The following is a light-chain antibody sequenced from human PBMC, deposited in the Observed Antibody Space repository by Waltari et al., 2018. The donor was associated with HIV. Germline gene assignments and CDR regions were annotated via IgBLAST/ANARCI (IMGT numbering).Light chain of an antibody. J-gene: IGLJ1*01. Sequence: QSALTQPASVSGSPGQSITISCSGTGSDIGTYDYVSWYQQYPVKAPQLMIFDVRHRPSGVSNLFSGSKSGNTASLTISGLHAEDEADYYCSSFTSSSPLYVFGTGTKVTVL. CDR3: SSFTSSSPLYV. CDR1: GSDIGTYDY. CDR2: DVR. V-gene: IGLV2-14*01.